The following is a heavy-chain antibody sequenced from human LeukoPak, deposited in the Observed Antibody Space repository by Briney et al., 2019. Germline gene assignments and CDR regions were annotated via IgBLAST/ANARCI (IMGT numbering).Heavy chain of an antibody. V-gene: IGHV3-15*01. J-gene: IGHJ6*03. D-gene: IGHD5-18*01. CDR3: TTDLLAVQLWFDNYMDV. Sequence: PGGSLRLSCAASGFTFSNAWMSWVRQAPGKGLEWVGRIKSKTDGGTTDYAAPVKGRFTISRDDSKNTLYLQMNSLKTEDTAVYYCTTDLLAVQLWFDNYMDVWGKGTTVTVSS. CDR1: GFTFSNAW. CDR2: IKSKTDGGTT.